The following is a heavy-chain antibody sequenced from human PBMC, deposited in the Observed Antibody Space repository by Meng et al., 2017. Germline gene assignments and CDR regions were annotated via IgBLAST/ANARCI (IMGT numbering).Heavy chain of an antibody. CDR1: GYNFPDYY. V-gene: IGHV1-2*06. D-gene: IGHD3/OR15-3a*01. CDR2: INPKSGDT. Sequence: QGQLVPAGAEVKKPGASVKVSCKPSGYNFPDYYIHWVRRAPGQGLEWMGRINPKSGDTHYAQKFQARVTMTGDTSISTAYMELSGLRSEDTAVYYCARGPNRWTGFDYWGQGTLVPSPQ. J-gene: IGHJ4*02. CDR3: ARGPNRWTGFDY.